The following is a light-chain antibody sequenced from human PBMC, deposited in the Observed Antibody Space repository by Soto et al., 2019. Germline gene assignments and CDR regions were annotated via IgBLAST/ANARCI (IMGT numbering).Light chain of an antibody. CDR2: SAS. V-gene: IGKV3-20*01. CDR3: QHYGSSPST. CDR1: QSISGTY. Sequence: EIVLTQSPGTLSLTSGERATLSCRASQSISGTYLAWYKQKPGQSPRLLIYSASTRAPGIPDRVRGSGSGTEFTLTISRLEPEDFAVYYCQHYGSSPSTFGRGTKVDIK. J-gene: IGKJ1*01.